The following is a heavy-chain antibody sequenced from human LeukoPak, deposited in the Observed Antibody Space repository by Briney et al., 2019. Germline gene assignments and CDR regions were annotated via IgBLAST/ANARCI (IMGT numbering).Heavy chain of an antibody. D-gene: IGHD3-3*01. CDR3: ARDGSIRDFWSGPDPYYLDS. Sequence: SETLSLTCTVSGGSISSSSYYWGWIRQPPGTGLEWIGSIYYSGSTYYNPSLKSRVTISVDTSKNQFSLKLSSVTAADTAVYSCARDGSIRDFWSGPDPYYLDSWGQGTRVTVPS. J-gene: IGHJ4*02. CDR2: IYYSGST. V-gene: IGHV4-39*07. CDR1: GGSISSSSYY.